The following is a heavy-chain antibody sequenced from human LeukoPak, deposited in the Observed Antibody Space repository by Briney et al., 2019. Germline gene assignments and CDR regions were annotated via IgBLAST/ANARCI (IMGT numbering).Heavy chain of an antibody. CDR2: IYSGGST. CDR1: GFTVSSNY. CDR3: ARSITMVRGAVYYYYYYMDV. J-gene: IGHJ6*03. V-gene: IGHV3-66*02. Sequence: TGGSLRLSCAASGFTVSSNYMSWVRQAPGKGLEWVSVIYSGGSTYYADSVKGRFTISRDNSKNTLYLQMNSLRAEDTAVYYCARSITMVRGAVYYYYYYMDVWGRGTTVTVSS. D-gene: IGHD3-10*01.